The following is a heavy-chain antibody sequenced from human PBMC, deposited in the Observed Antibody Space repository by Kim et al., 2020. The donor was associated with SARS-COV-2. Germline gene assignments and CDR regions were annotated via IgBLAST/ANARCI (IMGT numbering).Heavy chain of an antibody. J-gene: IGHJ5*01. Sequence: SETLSLTCAVYGGSFSGYYWSWIRQPPGKGLEWIGEINHSGSTNYNPSLKSRVTISVDTSKNQFSLKLSSVTAADTAVYYCAREHSPYYYDSSGSTPNW. CDR2: INHSGST. CDR3: AREHSPYYYDSSGSTPNW. V-gene: IGHV4-34*01. D-gene: IGHD3-22*01. CDR1: GGSFSGYY.